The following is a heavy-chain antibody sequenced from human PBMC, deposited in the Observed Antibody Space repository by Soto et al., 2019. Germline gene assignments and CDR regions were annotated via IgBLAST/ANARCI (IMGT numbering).Heavy chain of an antibody. Sequence: GDSLKISCKGSGYNFNRYWIGWVRQMPGKGLEWMGVIYPGDSDTRYSPSLQGQVTISADKSSSAAYLQWSSLQASDTATYYCARSLVNGTYEAFDIWGQGRMVTVSS. V-gene: IGHV5-51*01. CDR3: ARSLVNGTYEAFDI. CDR1: GYNFNRYW. J-gene: IGHJ3*02. CDR2: IYPGDSDT. D-gene: IGHD6-13*01.